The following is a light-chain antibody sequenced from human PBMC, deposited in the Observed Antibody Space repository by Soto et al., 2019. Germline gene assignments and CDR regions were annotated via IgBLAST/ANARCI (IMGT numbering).Light chain of an antibody. J-gene: IGLJ1*01. Sequence: QAVLTQPTSASGTPGQTITISCSGGSSNIGINTVSWYEHLPGTAPRLLIYGNNQRPSGVPDRFSGSKSGTSASLAISGLQSEDEAHYYCATWDDSLDVHVFGTGTKLTVL. V-gene: IGLV1-44*01. CDR1: SSNIGINT. CDR3: ATWDDSLDVHV. CDR2: GNN.